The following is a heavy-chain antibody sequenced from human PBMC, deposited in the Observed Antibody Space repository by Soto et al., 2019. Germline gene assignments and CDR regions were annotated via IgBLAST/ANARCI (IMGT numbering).Heavy chain of an antibody. D-gene: IGHD1-26*01. J-gene: IGHJ6*02. V-gene: IGHV1-69*12. CDR3: ARDQGGSYRGYYYYYGMDV. Sequence: QVQLVQSGAEVKKPGSSVKVSCKASGGTFSSYAISWVRQAPGQGLEWMGGIIPIFGTANYAQKFQGRVTITADESTSTAYMELSSLRSEDTAVYYCARDQGGSYRGYYYYYGMDVWGQGTTVTVSS. CDR1: GGTFSSYA. CDR2: IIPIFGTA.